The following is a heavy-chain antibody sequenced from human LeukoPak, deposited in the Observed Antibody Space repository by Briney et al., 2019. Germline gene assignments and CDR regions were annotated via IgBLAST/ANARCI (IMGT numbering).Heavy chain of an antibody. Sequence: ASVKVSCKASGYTFTGYYMHWVRQAPGQGLEWMGWINPNSGGTNYAQKFQGWVTMTRGTSISTAYMELSRLRSDDTAVYYCASPSSGWYAGAFDIWGQGTMVTVSS. V-gene: IGHV1-2*04. J-gene: IGHJ3*02. CDR3: ASPSSGWYAGAFDI. D-gene: IGHD6-19*01. CDR1: GYTFTGYY. CDR2: INPNSGGT.